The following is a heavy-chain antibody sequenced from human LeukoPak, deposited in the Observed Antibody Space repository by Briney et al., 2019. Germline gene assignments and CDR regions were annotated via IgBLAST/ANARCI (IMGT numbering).Heavy chain of an antibody. V-gene: IGHV7-4-1*02. CDR2: INANTGNP. Sequence: ASVKVSCKASGYTFTSYSMNWVRQAPGQGLEYMGWINANTGNPTYAQGFTGRFVFSLDTSVSTAYLQISTLKPEDTAVYYCASFGAHSFDYWGQGTLVTVSS. D-gene: IGHD3-10*01. CDR3: ASFGAHSFDY. CDR1: GYTFTSYS. J-gene: IGHJ4*02.